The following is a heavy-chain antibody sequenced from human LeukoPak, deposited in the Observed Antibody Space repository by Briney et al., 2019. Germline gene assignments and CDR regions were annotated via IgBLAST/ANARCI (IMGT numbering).Heavy chain of an antibody. CDR1: GFNFNTYA. D-gene: IGHD1-26*01. V-gene: IGHV3-30*02. CDR2: MRPDGSDR. Sequence: GGSLRLSCAASGFNFNTYAMHWVRQAPGQGLEWVAFMRPDGSDRFYADSVKGRFTISRDNSKNTLYLQMDSLRPEDTAMYYCTREGDFDYWGQGTLVTVSS. J-gene: IGHJ4*02. CDR3: TREGDFDY.